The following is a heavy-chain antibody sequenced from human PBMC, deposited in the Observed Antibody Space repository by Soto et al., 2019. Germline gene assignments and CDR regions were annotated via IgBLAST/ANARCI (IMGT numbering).Heavy chain of an antibody. Sequence: GGSLSLSCAASGFTFSSYWMSWVRQAPGKGLEWVANIKQDGSEKYYVDSVKGRFTISRDNAKNSLYLQMNSLRAEDTAVYYCARDTPYYYGLHYMDVWGKGTTVTSP. CDR1: GFTFSSYW. J-gene: IGHJ6*03. D-gene: IGHD3-10*01. V-gene: IGHV3-7*01. CDR3: ARDTPYYYGLHYMDV. CDR2: IKQDGSEK.